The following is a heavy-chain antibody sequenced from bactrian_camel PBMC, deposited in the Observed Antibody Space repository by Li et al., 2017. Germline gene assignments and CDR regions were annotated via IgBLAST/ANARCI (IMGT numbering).Heavy chain of an antibody. CDR3: GSTQFDRRGPLLLPENYNY. Sequence: HVQLVESGGGLVQARGSLRLSCAVSGYTHTPNCLGWLRQAPGQEREVVASIYAYGVGTYYPDSVKGRFTISRDNPKNTVYLQMNNLAPEDSGVYYCGSTQFDRRGPLLLPENYNYWGQGTQVTVS. CDR2: IYAYGVGT. V-gene: IGHV3S54*01. J-gene: IGHJ4*01. D-gene: IGHD3*01. CDR1: GYTHTPNC.